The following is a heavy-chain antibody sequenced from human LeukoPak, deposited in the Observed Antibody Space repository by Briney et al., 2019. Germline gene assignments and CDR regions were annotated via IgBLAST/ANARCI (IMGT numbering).Heavy chain of an antibody. CDR1: GFTFSNAW. J-gene: IGHJ4*02. V-gene: IGHV3-15*01. D-gene: IGHD2-21*01. CDR2: IKSKTDGGTT. CDR3: TTDIPSDYPSPWYFDY. Sequence: GGSLRLSCAASGFTFSNAWMSWVRQAPGKGLERVSRIKSKTDGGTTDYAAPVKGRFTISRDDSKNTLYLQMNSLKTEDTAVYYCTTDIPSDYPSPWYFDYWGQGTLVTVSS.